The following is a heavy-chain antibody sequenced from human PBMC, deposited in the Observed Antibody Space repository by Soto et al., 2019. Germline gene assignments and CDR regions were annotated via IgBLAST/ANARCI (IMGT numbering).Heavy chain of an antibody. J-gene: IGHJ6*02. V-gene: IGHV3-30*18. D-gene: IGHD3-3*01. CDR3: AKDLSDFWSGYYTDYYYYGMDV. CDR1: GFTFSSYG. Sequence: QVQLVESGGGVVQPGRSLRLSCAASGFTFSSYGMHWVRQAPGKGLEWVAVISYDGSNKYYADSVKGRFTISRDNSKNTLYLQMNSLRAEDTAVYYCAKDLSDFWSGYYTDYYYYGMDVWGQGTTVTVSS. CDR2: ISYDGSNK.